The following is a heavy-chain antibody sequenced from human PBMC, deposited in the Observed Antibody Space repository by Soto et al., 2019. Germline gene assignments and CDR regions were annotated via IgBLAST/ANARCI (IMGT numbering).Heavy chain of an antibody. D-gene: IGHD2-21*02. CDR2: IYPGDSDT. CDR3: ATTFLAYRGGDCYSPFYYGMDV. V-gene: IGHV5-51*01. Sequence: GESLKTSCKGSGYSFTSYWIGWVLQMPGKGLEGMGIIYPGDSDTRYSPSFQGQVTISADKSISTAYLQWSSLKASDTSMYYCATTFLAYRGGDCYSPFYYGMDVWGQGTPVTVSS. J-gene: IGHJ6*02. CDR1: GYSFTSYW.